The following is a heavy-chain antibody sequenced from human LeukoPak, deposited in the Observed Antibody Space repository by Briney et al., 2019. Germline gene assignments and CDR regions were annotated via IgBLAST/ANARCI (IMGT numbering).Heavy chain of an antibody. CDR3: ASRNVPNCGGDCGIYYYYGMDV. CDR2: INHSGST. J-gene: IGHJ6*02. CDR1: GGSFSGYY. D-gene: IGHD2-21*02. Sequence: PSETLSLTCAVYGGSFSGYYWSWIRQPPGKGLEWIGEINHSGSTNYNPSLKSRVTISVDTSKNQFSLKLSSVTAADTAVYYCASRNVPNCGGDCGIYYYYGMDVWGQGTTVTVSS. V-gene: IGHV4-34*01.